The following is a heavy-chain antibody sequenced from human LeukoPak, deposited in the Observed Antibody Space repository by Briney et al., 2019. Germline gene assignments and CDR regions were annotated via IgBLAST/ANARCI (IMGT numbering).Heavy chain of an antibody. J-gene: IGHJ3*02. Sequence: GGSLRLSCAASGFTFSSYAMSWVRQAPGKGLEWVSAISGSGGSTYYADSVKGRFTISRDNSKNTLYLQMNSLRAEDTAVYYCAKRVESVTTSGRAFDIWGQGTMVTVSS. D-gene: IGHD4-17*01. CDR2: ISGSGGST. V-gene: IGHV3-23*01. CDR3: AKRVESVTTSGRAFDI. CDR1: GFTFSSYA.